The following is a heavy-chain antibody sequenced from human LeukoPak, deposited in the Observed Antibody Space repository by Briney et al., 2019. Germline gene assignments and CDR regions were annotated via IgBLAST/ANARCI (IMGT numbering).Heavy chain of an antibody. Sequence: PGGSLRLSCAASGFTFNTYAMTWVRQAPGKGLEWVSGISGSGGSTYYADSVKGRFSISRDNSKSTLYLQMNSLRAEDTAVYYCATPSRTTVTTPPDSRGQGTLVTVSS. CDR2: ISGSGGST. CDR1: GFTFNTYA. J-gene: IGHJ4*02. V-gene: IGHV3-23*01. CDR3: ATPSRTTVTTPPDS. D-gene: IGHD1-1*01.